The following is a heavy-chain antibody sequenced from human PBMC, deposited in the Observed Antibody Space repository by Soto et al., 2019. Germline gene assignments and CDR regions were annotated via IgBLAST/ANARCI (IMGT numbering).Heavy chain of an antibody. CDR3: ARAYGSGSYRHFDY. J-gene: IGHJ4*02. CDR1: GGTFSSYT. D-gene: IGHD3-10*01. V-gene: IGHV1-69*08. Sequence: QVQLVQSGAEVKKPGSSVKVSCKASGGTFSSYTFSWVRQAPGQGLEWMGRIIPIVGKPNYAQKFQGRVTITADKSTSTAYMELISLRSEDTAVYYCARAYGSGSYRHFDYWGQGTLVTVSS. CDR2: IIPIVGKP.